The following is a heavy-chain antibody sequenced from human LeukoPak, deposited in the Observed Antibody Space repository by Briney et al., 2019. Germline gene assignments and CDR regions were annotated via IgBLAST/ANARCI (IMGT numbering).Heavy chain of an antibody. D-gene: IGHD4-23*01. CDR1: GGSFSGYY. Sequence: PSETLSLTCAVYGGSFSGYYWSWLRQPPGKGLEWIGEINHSGSTNYNPSLKSRVTISVDTSKNQFSLKLSSVTAADTAVYYCARGGGYYYYYYYMDVWGKGTTVTVSS. V-gene: IGHV4-34*01. CDR3: ARGGGYYYYYYYMDV. CDR2: INHSGST. J-gene: IGHJ6*03.